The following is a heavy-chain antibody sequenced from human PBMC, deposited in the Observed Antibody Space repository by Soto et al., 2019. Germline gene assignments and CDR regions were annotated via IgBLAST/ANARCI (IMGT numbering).Heavy chain of an antibody. CDR1: GFSFSSFA. V-gene: IGHV3-48*04. CDR2: INGTGSAI. Sequence: PGGSLRLSCAASGFSFSSFAMSWVRQAPGKGLEWVSYINGTGSAIYYADSVKGRFTISRDNAKDSLYLQMNSLRAEDTAVYYCARAGDSYCSKTSCYKNWFDPWGQGTLVTVSS. D-gene: IGHD2-2*01. J-gene: IGHJ5*02. CDR3: ARAGDSYCSKTSCYKNWFDP.